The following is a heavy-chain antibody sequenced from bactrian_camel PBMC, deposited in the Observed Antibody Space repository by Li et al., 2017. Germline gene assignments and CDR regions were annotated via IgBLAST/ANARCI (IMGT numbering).Heavy chain of an antibody. Sequence: VQLVESGGGSVQAGGSLRLSCAASGFTFSSYYMTWVRQAPGKGLEWVSSIYSDGSNTYYADSVKGRFTISRDNAKNSVYLQMNSLKPEDTAMYYCAADLGDCSTGDCYCHPANDFRYWGQGTQVTVS. CDR2: IYSDGSNT. CDR3: AADLGDCSTGDCYCHPANDFRY. J-gene: IGHJ6*01. CDR1: GFTFSSYY. D-gene: IGHD3*01. V-gene: IGHV3-2*01.